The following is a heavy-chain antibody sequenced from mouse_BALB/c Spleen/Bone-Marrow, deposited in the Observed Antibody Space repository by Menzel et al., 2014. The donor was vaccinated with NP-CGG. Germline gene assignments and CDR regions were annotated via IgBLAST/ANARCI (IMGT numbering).Heavy chain of an antibody. CDR3: ARRAFSSCYGIAY. V-gene: IGHV1-7*01. D-gene: IGHD1-1*01. Sequence: QVKLQQSGAELAKPGASVTMSCKASGYTLNSYWMHWVTQRPGQGLEWIVHINPTAGYTEYNQKFKDKATLTADNSYRTAYMQLTSLTSEDSAIYYCARRAFSSCYGIAYWGQGTPVTVSA. J-gene: IGHJ3*01. CDR2: INPTAGYT. CDR1: GYTLNSYW.